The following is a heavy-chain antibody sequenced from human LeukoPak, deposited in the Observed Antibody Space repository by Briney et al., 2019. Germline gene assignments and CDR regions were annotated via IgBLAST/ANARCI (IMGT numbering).Heavy chain of an antibody. V-gene: IGHV3-11*01. Sequence: GGSLRLSCAASGFTFSDYYMSWIRQAPGKGLEWVSYISSSGSTIYYADSVKGRFTISRDNAKNSLYLQMNSLRAEDTAVYYCARERDGYTHDAFDIWGQGTMVTVSS. CDR3: ARERDGYTHDAFDI. D-gene: IGHD5-24*01. J-gene: IGHJ3*02. CDR1: GFTFSDYY. CDR2: ISSSGSTI.